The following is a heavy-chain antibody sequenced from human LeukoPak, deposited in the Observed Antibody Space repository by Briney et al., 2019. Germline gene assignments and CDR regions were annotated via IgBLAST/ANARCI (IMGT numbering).Heavy chain of an antibody. D-gene: IGHD2-2*01. Sequence: SSETLSLTCTVSGGSISSYYWSWIRQLPGKGLEWIGYIYYSGSTNYNPSLKSRVTISVDTSKNQFSLKLSSVTAADTAVYYCATQPPYCSSTSCYQFDYWGQGTLVTVSS. V-gene: IGHV4-59*01. CDR2: IYYSGST. CDR1: GGSISSYY. J-gene: IGHJ4*02. CDR3: ATQPPYCSSTSCYQFDY.